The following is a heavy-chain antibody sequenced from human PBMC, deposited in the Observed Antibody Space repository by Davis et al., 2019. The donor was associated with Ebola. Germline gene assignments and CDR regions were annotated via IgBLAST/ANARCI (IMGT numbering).Heavy chain of an antibody. V-gene: IGHV3-23*01. Sequence: PGGSLRLSCAASGFTFSSYAMSWVRQAPGKGLEWVSAISGSGGSTYYADSVKGRFTISRDNSKNTLYLQMNSLRAEDTAVYYCAKGRGYSSSWYLDFQHWGQGTLVTVSS. CDR1: GFTFSSYA. J-gene: IGHJ1*01. CDR2: ISGSGGST. CDR3: AKGRGYSSSWYLDFQH. D-gene: IGHD6-13*01.